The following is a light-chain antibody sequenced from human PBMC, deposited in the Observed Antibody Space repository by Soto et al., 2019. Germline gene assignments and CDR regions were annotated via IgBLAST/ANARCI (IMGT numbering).Light chain of an antibody. CDR2: DAS. Sequence: DIQVTQSPSSLSASVGDRVSITFLASLDIRNDLDWYQQKPGKAPKRLIYDASTLQSGVPSRFSGAGSGAEFTLTINGLQSEDFATYFCLQHKSYPWTFGQGTKVDIK. CDR1: LDIRND. CDR3: LQHKSYPWT. V-gene: IGKV1-17*01. J-gene: IGKJ1*01.